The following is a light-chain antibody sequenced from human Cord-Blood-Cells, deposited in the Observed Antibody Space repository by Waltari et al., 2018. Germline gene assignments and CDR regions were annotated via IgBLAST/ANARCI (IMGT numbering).Light chain of an antibody. CDR3: QQRSNWPLT. J-gene: IGKJ3*01. Sequence: EIVLTQSPATLSLSPGERATLSCRAGQSVSSYLAWYQQKPGQAPRLLIYDASNRGTGIPARFSGSGSGTDFTLTISSLEPEDFSVYYCQQRSNWPLTFGPGTKVDIK. V-gene: IGKV3-11*01. CDR2: DAS. CDR1: QSVSSY.